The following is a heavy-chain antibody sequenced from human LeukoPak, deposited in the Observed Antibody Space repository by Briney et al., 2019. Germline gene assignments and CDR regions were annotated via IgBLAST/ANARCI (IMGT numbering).Heavy chain of an antibody. Sequence: GSLRLSCAASGFTFSSYEMTWVRQAPGKGLEWVAYISSSGSTIYYADSVKGRFTISRDNAKNSLYLQMNSLRAEDTAVYYCAELGITMIGGVWGKGTTVTISS. CDR2: ISSSGSTI. J-gene: IGHJ6*04. CDR3: AELGITMIGGV. V-gene: IGHV3-48*03. CDR1: GFTFSSYE. D-gene: IGHD3-10*02.